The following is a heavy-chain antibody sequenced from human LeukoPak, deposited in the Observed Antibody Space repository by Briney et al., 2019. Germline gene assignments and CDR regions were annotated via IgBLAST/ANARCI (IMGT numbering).Heavy chain of an antibody. D-gene: IGHD3-16*01. CDR3: ARETSQKGAHYMDV. J-gene: IGHJ6*03. CDR2: IYYSGST. CDR1: GGSISSYY. Sequence: PSETLSLTCTVSGGSISSYYWSWIRQPSGKGLEWTGYIYYSGSTNYNPSLKSRVTISVDTSKNQFSLKLSSVTAADTAVYYCARETSQKGAHYMDVWGKGTTVTISS. V-gene: IGHV4-59*01.